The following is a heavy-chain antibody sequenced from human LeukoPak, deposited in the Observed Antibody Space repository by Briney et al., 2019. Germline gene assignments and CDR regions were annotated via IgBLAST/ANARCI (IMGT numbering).Heavy chain of an antibody. J-gene: IGHJ4*02. Sequence: ASVKVSCTASGYTFTSYGISWVRQAPGQGLEWMGWISAYNGNTNYAQKLQGRVTMTTDTSTSTAYMELRSLRSDDTAVYYCARAGGWAYYYDSSGFYFFDYWGRGTLVPVS. D-gene: IGHD3-22*01. CDR3: ARAGGWAYYYDSSGFYFFDY. CDR2: ISAYNGNT. CDR1: GYTFTSYG. V-gene: IGHV1-18*01.